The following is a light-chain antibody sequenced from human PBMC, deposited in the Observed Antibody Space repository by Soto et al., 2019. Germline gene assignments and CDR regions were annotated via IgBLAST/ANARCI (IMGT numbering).Light chain of an antibody. Sequence: DIQMTQSPSSLSASVGDRITITCQASQDIDNYLNWYQQRPGQAPKLLIYDAYYLETGVPSRFSGRGSVTDFSFTISSLQPEDIATYYCQHYDSVPPYTFGQGTRLDLK. J-gene: IGKJ2*01. V-gene: IGKV1-33*01. CDR2: DAY. CDR1: QDIDNY. CDR3: QHYDSVPPYT.